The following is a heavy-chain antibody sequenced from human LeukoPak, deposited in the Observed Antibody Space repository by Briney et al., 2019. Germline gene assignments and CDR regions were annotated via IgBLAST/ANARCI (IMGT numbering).Heavy chain of an antibody. CDR3: AKDSIVVVPAAIYYFDY. D-gene: IGHD2-2*02. CDR1: GFTFSSYG. J-gene: IGHJ4*02. Sequence: GGSLRLSCAASGFTFSSYGMHWVRQAPGKGLEWVAFIRYDGSNKYYADSVKGRFTISRDNSENTLYLQMNSLRAEDTAVYYCAKDSIVVVPAAIYYFDYWGQGTLVTVSS. CDR2: IRYDGSNK. V-gene: IGHV3-30*02.